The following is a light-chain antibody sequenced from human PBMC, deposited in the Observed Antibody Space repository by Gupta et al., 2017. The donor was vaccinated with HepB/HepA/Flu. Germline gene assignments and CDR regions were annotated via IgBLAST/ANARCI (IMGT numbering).Light chain of an antibody. CDR1: NIGSKS. CDR3: QVWDSSSDHVV. CDR2: DDS. J-gene: IGLJ2*01. Sequence: SHVLTQPPSVSVAPGKTARNSCGGNNIGSKSVHWYQQKPGQAPVLVVYDDSDRPSGIPERFSGSNSGNTATLTISRVEAGDEADYYCQVWDSSSDHVVFGGGTKLTVL. V-gene: IGLV3-21*03.